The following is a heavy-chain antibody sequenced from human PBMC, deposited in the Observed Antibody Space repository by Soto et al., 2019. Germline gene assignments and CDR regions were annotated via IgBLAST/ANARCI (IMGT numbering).Heavy chain of an antibody. CDR3: AKERAAKGEVRCFDY. CDR2: ISWNSGSI. CDR1: GFTFDDYA. D-gene: IGHD6-25*01. Sequence: EVQLVESGGGLVQPGRSLRLSCAASGFTFDDYAMHWVRQAPGKGLEWVSGISWNSGSIGYAASVKGLITISRDNAKNSLYRQMSSLRAEDTALDYCAKERAAKGEVRCFDYWGKGTLVTVSS. V-gene: IGHV3-9*01. J-gene: IGHJ4*02.